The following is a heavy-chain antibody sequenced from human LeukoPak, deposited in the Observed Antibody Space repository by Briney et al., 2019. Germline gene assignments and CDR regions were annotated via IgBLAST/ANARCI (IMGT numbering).Heavy chain of an antibody. Sequence: GESLKISCKGSGYSFTSYWIGWVRQMPGKGLEWVGIIYPGDSDTRYSPSFQGQVTISADKSISTAYLQWSSLKASDTAMYYCARSGARGYDILTGYYNYYYYGMDVWGQGTTVTVSS. CDR1: GYSFTSYW. J-gene: IGHJ6*02. D-gene: IGHD3-9*01. V-gene: IGHV5-51*01. CDR3: ARSGARGYDILTGYYNYYYYGMDV. CDR2: IYPGDSDT.